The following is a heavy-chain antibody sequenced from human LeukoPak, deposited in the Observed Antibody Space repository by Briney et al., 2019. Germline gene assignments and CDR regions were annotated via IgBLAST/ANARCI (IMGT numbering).Heavy chain of an antibody. CDR2: INPAGSET. Sequence: GGSLRLSCAASGFSFSAYWMTWGRQAPGTGLQWVANINPAGSETYYVDPVKGRFSISRDNAKNLVYLQMNSLRAGDTAVYHCARFGYVAAVDVWGQGTPVTVSS. J-gene: IGHJ4*02. V-gene: IGHV3-7*01. CDR1: GFSFSAYW. D-gene: IGHD2-15*01. CDR3: ARFGYVAAVDV.